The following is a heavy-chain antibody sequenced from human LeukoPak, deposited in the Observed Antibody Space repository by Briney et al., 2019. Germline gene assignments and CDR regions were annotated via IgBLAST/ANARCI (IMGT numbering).Heavy chain of an antibody. J-gene: IGHJ6*02. CDR3: AREDIVVVPAALYYYGMDV. D-gene: IGHD2-2*01. Sequence: ASVKVSCKASGYTFTSYYMHWVRQAPGQGLEWMGIINPSGGSISYAQKFQGRVTMTRDTSTSTVYMELSSLRSEDTAVYYCAREDIVVVPAALYYYGMDVWGQGTTVTVSS. V-gene: IGHV1-46*01. CDR1: GYTFTSYY. CDR2: INPSGGSI.